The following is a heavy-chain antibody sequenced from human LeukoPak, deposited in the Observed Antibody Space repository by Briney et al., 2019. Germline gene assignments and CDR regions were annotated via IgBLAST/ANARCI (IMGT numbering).Heavy chain of an antibody. CDR1: GFTFSSYS. CDR2: ISSSSSTI. V-gene: IGHV3-48*01. CDR3: ARGRIQLWLLGKSSFDY. J-gene: IGHJ4*02. D-gene: IGHD5-18*01. Sequence: GGSLRLSCAASGFTFSSYSMNWVRQAPGKGLEWVSYISSSSSTIYYADSVKGRFTISRDNAKNSLYLQMNSLRAEDTAVYYCARGRIQLWLLGKSSFDYWGQGTLVTVSS.